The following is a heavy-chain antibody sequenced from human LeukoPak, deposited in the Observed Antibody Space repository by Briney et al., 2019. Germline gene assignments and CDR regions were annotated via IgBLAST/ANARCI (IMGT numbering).Heavy chain of an antibody. CDR3: AREIRYQLLAPYYYYGMYV. CDR1: GVTFSSYG. V-gene: IGHV3-33*01. Sequence: GGSLRLSCAASGVTFSSYGMHWVRQAPGKGLEWVAVIWYDGGNKYYADSVKGRFTISRDNSKNTLYLQMNSLRAEDTAVYYCAREIRYQLLAPYYYYGMYVWGQGTTVTVSS. D-gene: IGHD2-2*01. CDR2: IWYDGGNK. J-gene: IGHJ6*02.